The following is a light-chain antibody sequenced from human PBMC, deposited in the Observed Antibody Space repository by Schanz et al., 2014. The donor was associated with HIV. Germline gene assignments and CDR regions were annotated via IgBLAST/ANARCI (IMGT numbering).Light chain of an antibody. CDR3: SSLTTSSTLYV. Sequence: QSVLTQPASVSGSPGQSITISCTGTSSDVGGFYYVSWYQQHPGKAPKLMIYDVRHRPSGVSDRFAGSKSGNTASLTISGLQTEDEADYYCSSLTTSSTLYVFGTGTKLTVL. CDR1: SSDVGGFYY. J-gene: IGLJ1*01. CDR2: DVR. V-gene: IGLV2-14*03.